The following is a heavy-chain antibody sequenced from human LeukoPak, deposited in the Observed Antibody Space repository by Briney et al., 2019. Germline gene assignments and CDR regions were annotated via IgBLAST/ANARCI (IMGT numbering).Heavy chain of an antibody. CDR3: AKAPSVAVAGNEFDY. D-gene: IGHD6-19*01. J-gene: IGHJ4*02. CDR1: GFTFSSYS. Sequence: GGSLRLSCAASGFTFSSYSMNWVRQAPGKGLEWVSSISSSSSYIYYADSVKGRFTISRDNAKNSLYLQMNSLRAEDTAVYYCAKAPSVAVAGNEFDYWGQGTLVTVSS. CDR2: ISSSSSYI. V-gene: IGHV3-21*04.